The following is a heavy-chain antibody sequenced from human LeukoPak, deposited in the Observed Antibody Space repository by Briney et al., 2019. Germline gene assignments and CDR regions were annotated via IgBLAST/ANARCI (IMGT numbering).Heavy chain of an antibody. J-gene: IGHJ6*03. D-gene: IGHD2-8*01. CDR3: AKDRCSNGIGCYYYYMDV. V-gene: IGHV3-21*01. CDR1: GFTFSSYS. Sequence: GGSLRLSCAASGFTFSSYSMNWVRQAPGKGLEWVSSISSSSSYIYYADSVKGRFSISRDSSKNILYLQMNSLRAEDTAVYYCAKDRCSNGIGCYYYYMDVWGKGTTVTISS. CDR2: ISSSSSYI.